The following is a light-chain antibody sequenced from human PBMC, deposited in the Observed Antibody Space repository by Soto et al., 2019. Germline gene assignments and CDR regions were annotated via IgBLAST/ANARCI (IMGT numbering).Light chain of an antibody. CDR3: CSSTASYTLV. J-gene: IGLJ1*01. Sequence: QSALTQPRSVSGSPGQSVTISCTGTSSDVGGYNYVSWYQQHPGKAPRLIIYDVSQRPSGVPDRFSGSKSGNTASLTISGLQAEDEADYSCCSSTASYTLVFGTGTKLTVL. V-gene: IGLV2-11*01. CDR1: SSDVGGYNY. CDR2: DVS.